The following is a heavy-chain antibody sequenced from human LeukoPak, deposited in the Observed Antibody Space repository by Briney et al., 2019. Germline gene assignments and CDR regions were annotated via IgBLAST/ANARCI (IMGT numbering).Heavy chain of an antibody. CDR2: ISDRGKT. V-gene: IGHV3-23*01. Sequence: GGSLRLSCEATGITFSSYDMTWVRQAPGKGLEWISDISDRGKTDYAESVKGRFTISRDNSKNTLYLQLTRLRDEDTAIYYCAKLPTIFGVADSFDIWGQGTLVTVSS. CDR1: GITFSSYD. J-gene: IGHJ3*02. D-gene: IGHD3-3*01. CDR3: AKLPTIFGVADSFDI.